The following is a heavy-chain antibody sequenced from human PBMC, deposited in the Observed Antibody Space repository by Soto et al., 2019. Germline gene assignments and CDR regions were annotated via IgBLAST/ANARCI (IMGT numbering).Heavy chain of an antibody. Sequence: GASVKVSCKXSGYTFTNYYMYWVRQAPGQGLEWMGIINPSAGSSSYAQRFQGRVTMTWDTSTTTVYMELSSLRSEDTAVHYCARVRGYTTTHYLDYWGQGTLVTVSS. J-gene: IGHJ4*02. CDR3: ARVRGYTTTHYLDY. V-gene: IGHV1-46*01. D-gene: IGHD2-2*02. CDR2: INPSAGSS. CDR1: GYTFTNYY.